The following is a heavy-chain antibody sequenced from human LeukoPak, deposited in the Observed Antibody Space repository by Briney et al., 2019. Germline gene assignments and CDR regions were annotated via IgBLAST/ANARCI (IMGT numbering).Heavy chain of an antibody. Sequence: GGSLRLSCEASGFNFISYSMQWVRQAPGKGLEWVAVIWSDGSYKYYADSVKGRFTISRDNSKNTLYLQMNSLRAEDTAMYYCAKDVTTGTLALDYWGQGTLVTVSS. CDR1: GFNFISYS. CDR2: IWSDGSYK. D-gene: IGHD1-1*01. CDR3: AKDVTTGTLALDY. J-gene: IGHJ4*02. V-gene: IGHV3-33*06.